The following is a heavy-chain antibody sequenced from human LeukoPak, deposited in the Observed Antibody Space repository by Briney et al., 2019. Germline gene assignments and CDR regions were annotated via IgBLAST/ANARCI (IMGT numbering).Heavy chain of an antibody. Sequence: GRSLRLSCAASGFTFSSYGMHWVRQAPGKGLEWVAVISYDGSNKYYADSVKGRFTISRDNSKNTLYLQMNSLRAEDTAVYYCGRYGVVGATPDYWGQGTLVTVSP. V-gene: IGHV3-30*03. CDR3: GRYGVVGATPDY. CDR1: GFTFSSYG. J-gene: IGHJ4*02. CDR2: ISYDGSNK. D-gene: IGHD1-26*01.